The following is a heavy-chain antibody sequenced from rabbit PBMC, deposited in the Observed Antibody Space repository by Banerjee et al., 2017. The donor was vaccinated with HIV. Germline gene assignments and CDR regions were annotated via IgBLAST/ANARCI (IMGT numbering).Heavy chain of an antibody. J-gene: IGHJ4*01. CDR2: IDPIFGST. CDR1: GLDFSSYS. CDR3: ARVHTSGWGLEYFNL. D-gene: IGHD4-1*01. V-gene: IGHV1S47*01. Sequence: QEQLEESGGDLVKPEGSLTLTCTASGLDFSSYSMNWVRQAPGKGLEWIGYIDPIFGSTYYASWVNGRFTISSHNAQNTLYLQLNSLAAADTATYFCARVHTSGWGLEYFNLWGPGTLVTVS.